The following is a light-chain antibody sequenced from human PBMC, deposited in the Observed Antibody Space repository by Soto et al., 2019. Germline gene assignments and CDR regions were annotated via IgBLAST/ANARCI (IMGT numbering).Light chain of an antibody. CDR3: AAWDDSLSGLV. J-gene: IGLJ3*02. Sequence: QSVLTQPPSASGTPGQRVTISCSGSSLNIGSYFVYWYQQLPGTAPKLVIYRNDQRPSGVPDRFSGSKSGTSAYLAVSGLRSEDEADYYCAAWDDSLSGLVYDGGTKVTVL. V-gene: IGLV1-47*01. CDR2: RND. CDR1: SLNIGSYF.